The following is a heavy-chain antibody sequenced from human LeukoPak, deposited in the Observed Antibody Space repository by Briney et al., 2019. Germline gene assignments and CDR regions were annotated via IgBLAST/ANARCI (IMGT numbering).Heavy chain of an antibody. CDR2: IYPGDSDT. CDR3: ASGYYDYVWGSYRPPGFDY. V-gene: IGHV5-51*01. J-gene: IGHJ4*02. D-gene: IGHD3-16*02. Sequence: GESLKISCWSRGYSFTSYWIGWVRQMPGKGLEWMGIIYPGDSDTRYSPSFQGQVTISADKSISTAYLQWSSLKASDTAMYYCASGYYDYVWGSYRPPGFDYWGQGTLVTVSS. CDR1: GYSFTSYW.